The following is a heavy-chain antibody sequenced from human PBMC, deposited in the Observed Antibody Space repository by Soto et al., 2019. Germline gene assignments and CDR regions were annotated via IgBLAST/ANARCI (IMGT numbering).Heavy chain of an antibody. Sequence: LSLTCTVSGGSISSGDYYWSWIRQPPGKGLEWIGYIYYSGSTYYNPSLKSRVTISVDTFKNQFSLKLSSVTAADTAVYYCARGSYYYDSSGYYHYWGQGPLVTVSS. CDR1: GGSISSGDYY. J-gene: IGHJ4*02. V-gene: IGHV4-30-4*01. D-gene: IGHD3-22*01. CDR2: IYYSGST. CDR3: ARGSYYYDSSGYYHY.